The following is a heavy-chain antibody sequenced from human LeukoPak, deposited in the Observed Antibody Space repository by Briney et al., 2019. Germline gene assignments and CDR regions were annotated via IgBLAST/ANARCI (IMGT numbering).Heavy chain of an antibody. CDR2: ISSSGSTI. CDR3: ARDGDYYGSGSEVKFDY. CDR1: GFTFSSYE. Sequence: GGSLGLSCAASGFTFSSYEMNWVRQAPGKGLEWVSYISSSGSTIYYADSVKGRFTISRDNAKNSLYLQMNSLRAEDTAVYYCARDGDYYGSGSEVKFDYWGQGTLVTVSS. D-gene: IGHD3-10*01. V-gene: IGHV3-48*03. J-gene: IGHJ4*02.